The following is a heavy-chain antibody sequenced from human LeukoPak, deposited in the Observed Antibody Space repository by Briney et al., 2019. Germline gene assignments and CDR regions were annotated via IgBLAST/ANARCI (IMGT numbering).Heavy chain of an antibody. CDR2: ISSSSSYI. CDR1: GFTFSSYS. CDR3: ARDCYYDSSGYHTFNWFDP. V-gene: IGHV3-21*01. J-gene: IGHJ5*02. D-gene: IGHD3-22*01. Sequence: GGSLRLSCAASGFTFSSYSMNWVRQAPGKGLEWVSSISSSSSYIYYADSVKGRFTISSDNAKNSLYLQMNSLRAEDTAVYYCARDCYYDSSGYHTFNWFDPWGQGTLVTVSS.